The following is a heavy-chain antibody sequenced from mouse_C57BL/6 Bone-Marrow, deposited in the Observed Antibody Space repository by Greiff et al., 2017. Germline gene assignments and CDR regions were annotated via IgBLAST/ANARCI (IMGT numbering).Heavy chain of an antibody. V-gene: IGHV1-54*01. J-gene: IGHJ3*01. CDR1: GYAFTNYL. CDR3: ARSLSYYYGSGYVGAY. Sequence: VQLQQSGAELVRPGTSVKVSCKASGYAFTNYLIEWVKQRPGQGLEWIGVINPGSGGTNYNEKFKGKATLTADKSSSTAYMQLSSLTSEDSAVYFCARSLSYYYGSGYVGAYWGQGTLVTVAA. CDR2: INPGSGGT. D-gene: IGHD1-1*01.